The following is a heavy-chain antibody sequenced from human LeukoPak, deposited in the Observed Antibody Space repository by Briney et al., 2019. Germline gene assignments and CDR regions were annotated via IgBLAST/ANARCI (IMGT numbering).Heavy chain of an antibody. CDR3: ERGEAKVGYDL. D-gene: IGHD2-15*01. V-gene: IGHV1-18*01. J-gene: IGHJ5*02. CDR2: VSAYNGHT. CDR1: GYIFTNYG. Sequence: ASVKVSCKASGYIFTNYGFTGVQQAPGQGLEWMGWVSAYNGHTIYAPGLQGRVTMTTDTYTSTVFMELRSLTSDDTDVNYCERGEAKVGYDLWGQGTLVTVSS.